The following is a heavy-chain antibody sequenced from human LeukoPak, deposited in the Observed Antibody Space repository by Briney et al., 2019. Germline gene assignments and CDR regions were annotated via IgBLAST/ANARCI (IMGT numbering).Heavy chain of an antibody. Sequence: GSLRLSCAASGFTFSSYSMNWVRQAPGKGLEWVSYISSSSSTIYYADSVKGRFTISRDNAKNSLYLQMNSLRAEDTAVYYCAGMEGDYYDSSGYYAFDIWGQGTMVTVSS. CDR3: AGMEGDYYDSSGYYAFDI. V-gene: IGHV3-48*04. CDR1: GFTFSSYS. D-gene: IGHD3-22*01. J-gene: IGHJ3*02. CDR2: ISSSSSTI.